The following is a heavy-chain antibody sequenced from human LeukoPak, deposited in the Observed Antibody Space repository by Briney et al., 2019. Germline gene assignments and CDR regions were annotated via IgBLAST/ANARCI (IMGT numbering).Heavy chain of an antibody. D-gene: IGHD6-6*01. CDR2: ISSSSSYI. CDR1: GFTVSSNY. Sequence: PGGSLRLSCAASGFTVSSNYMSWVRQAPGKGLEWVSSISSSSSYIYYADSVKGRFTISRDDAKNSLYLQMNSLRAEDTAVYYCARDRGTKEGYNWFDPWGQGTLVTVSS. J-gene: IGHJ5*02. V-gene: IGHV3-21*01. CDR3: ARDRGTKEGYNWFDP.